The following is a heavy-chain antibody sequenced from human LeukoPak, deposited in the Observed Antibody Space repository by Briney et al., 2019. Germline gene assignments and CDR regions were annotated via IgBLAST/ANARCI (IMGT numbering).Heavy chain of an antibody. CDR2: IYYSGST. V-gene: IGHV4-39*01. Sequence: PSETLSLTCAASGGSISSNSYYWGWIRQPPGTGLEWIGSIYYSGSTYYNPSLKSRVTISVDTSKNQFSLKLSSVTAADTAVYYCARGLRFLEWLLYEDLGAREYYFDYWGQGTLVTVSS. D-gene: IGHD3-3*01. CDR3: ARGLRFLEWLLYEDLGAREYYFDY. J-gene: IGHJ4*02. CDR1: GGSISSNSYY.